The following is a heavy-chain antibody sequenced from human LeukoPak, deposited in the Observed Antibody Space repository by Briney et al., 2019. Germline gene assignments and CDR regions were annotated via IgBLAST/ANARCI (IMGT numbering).Heavy chain of an antibody. V-gene: IGHV4-59*12. CDR2: IYYSGST. CDR3: ARDSGTTGEVKFDP. CDR1: GGSISSYY. Sequence: SETLSLTCTVSGGSISSYYWSWIRQPPGKGLEWIGYIYYSGSTNYNPSPKSRVTISVKTSKNQFSLRLRFVTAADTAVYYCARDSGTTGEVKFDPWGQGTLVTVSS. D-gene: IGHD3-10*01. J-gene: IGHJ5*02.